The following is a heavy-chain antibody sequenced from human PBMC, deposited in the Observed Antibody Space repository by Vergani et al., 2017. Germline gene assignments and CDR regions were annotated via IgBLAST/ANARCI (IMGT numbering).Heavy chain of an antibody. CDR2: IYTSGAT. Sequence: QVQLQESGPGLVKPSQTLCLTCTVSGGSFSTGGQSWTWLRQSAGKGLEWIGRIYTSGATNYNPSLRSRAIMSVDTSKNQFSLKMTSVTAADTAVYYCAXIGVAGRGGAFDIWGQGTMVTVSS. V-gene: IGHV4-61*02. CDR1: GGSFSTGGQS. D-gene: IGHD6-19*01. CDR3: AXIGVAGRGGAFDI. J-gene: IGHJ3*02.